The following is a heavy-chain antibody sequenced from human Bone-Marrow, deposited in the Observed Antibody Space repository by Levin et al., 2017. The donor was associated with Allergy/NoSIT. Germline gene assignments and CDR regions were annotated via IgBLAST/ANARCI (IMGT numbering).Heavy chain of an antibody. D-gene: IGHD3-9*01. V-gene: IGHV4-59*01. CDR2: IYDSGST. J-gene: IGHJ4*02. Sequence: GSLRLSCTVSGGSISGYYWSWIRQPPGKGLEYIGGIYDSGSTNHNPSLKSRVTISVDASKNQFSLKLSSVTAADTAVYYCARGGYDILADYYNNFDYWGQGTLVTVSS. CDR1: GGSISGYY. CDR3: ARGGYDILADYYNNFDY.